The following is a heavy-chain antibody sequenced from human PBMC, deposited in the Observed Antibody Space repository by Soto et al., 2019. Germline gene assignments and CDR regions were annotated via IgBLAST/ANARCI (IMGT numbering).Heavy chain of an antibody. V-gene: IGHV2-5*02. CDR2: NIWDDEK. J-gene: IGHJ4*02. D-gene: IGHD3-22*01. CDR1: GFPLRTSGVV. CDR3: VHRLSTYDLHY. Sequence: QITLKESGPSLVKPTQTLTLTCTFSGFPLRTSGVVVCWIRQPPGQALEWLALNIWDDEKRYSPLLKSSITNTKDASHNQVVLTMTNMDPVDTATYYCVHRLSTYDLHYWGQGILVTVSS.